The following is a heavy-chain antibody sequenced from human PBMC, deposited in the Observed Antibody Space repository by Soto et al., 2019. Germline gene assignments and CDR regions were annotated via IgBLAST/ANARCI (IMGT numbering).Heavy chain of an antibody. J-gene: IGHJ5*02. V-gene: IGHV4-59*01. D-gene: IGHD6-13*01. CDR1: GGSTSGYY. CDR3: ARGLGSWELDR. CDR2: VYYGGFS. Sequence: QVQLQESGPGLVKPSETLSLTCSVSGGSTSGYYWSWIRQPPGKGLGWIGNVYYGGFSNYSPSHKSRVTISRDTSKNQLSLKLSSVTAADTALYYCARGLGSWELDRWGQGTLVTVSS.